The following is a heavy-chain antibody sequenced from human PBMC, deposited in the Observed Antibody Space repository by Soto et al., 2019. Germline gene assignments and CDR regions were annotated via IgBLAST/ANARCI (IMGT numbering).Heavy chain of an antibody. V-gene: IGHV1-46*03. CDR3: ARAEGYYDSSGYLDY. J-gene: IGHJ4*02. CDR1: GYTFTSYY. CDR2: INPSGGST. Sequence: ASVKVSCKASGYTFTSYYMHWVRQAPGQGLEWMGIINPSGGSTSYAQKFQGRVTMTRDTSTSTVYMELSSLRSEDTAVYYCARAEGYYDSSGYLDYWGQGTLVTVSS. D-gene: IGHD3-22*01.